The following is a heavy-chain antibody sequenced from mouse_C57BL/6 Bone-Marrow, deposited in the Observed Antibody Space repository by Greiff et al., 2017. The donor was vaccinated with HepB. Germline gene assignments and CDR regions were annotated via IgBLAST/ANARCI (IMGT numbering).Heavy chain of an antibody. CDR2: IYPGGGYT. Sequence: VQLQQSGAELVRPGTSVKMSCKASGYTFTNYWIGWAKQRPGHGLEWIGDIYPGGGYTNYNEKFKGKATLTADKSSSTAYMQFSSLTSEDSAIYYCARRSGNYLYAMDYWGQGTSVTVAS. CDR3: ARRSGNYLYAMDY. V-gene: IGHV1-63*01. J-gene: IGHJ4*01. CDR1: GYTFTNYW. D-gene: IGHD2-1*01.